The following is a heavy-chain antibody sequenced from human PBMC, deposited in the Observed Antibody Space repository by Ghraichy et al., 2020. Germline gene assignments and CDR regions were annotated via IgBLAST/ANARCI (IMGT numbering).Heavy chain of an antibody. CDR1: GGSISSSSYY. CDR2: IYYSGST. D-gene: IGHD2-21*02. Sequence: SETLSLTCTVSGGSISSSSYYWGWIRQPPGKGLEWIGSIYYSGSTYYNPSLKSRVTISVDTSKNQFSLKLSSVTAADTAVYYCARSLYCGGDCYSVWFDPWGQGTLVTVSS. J-gene: IGHJ5*02. CDR3: ARSLYCGGDCYSVWFDP. V-gene: IGHV4-39*01.